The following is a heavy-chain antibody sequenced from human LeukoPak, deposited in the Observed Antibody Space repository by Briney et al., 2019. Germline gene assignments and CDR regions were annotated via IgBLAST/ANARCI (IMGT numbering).Heavy chain of an antibody. V-gene: IGHV3-23*01. D-gene: IGHD2-15*01. CDR2: ISGSGGST. J-gene: IGHJ3*02. CDR3: AKDLVDIVVLPHAFDI. CDR1: GFTFSSYA. Sequence: GGSLRLSCAASGFTFSSYAMSWVRQAPVKGLEWVSAISGSGGSTYYADSVKGRFTISRDNSKNTLYLQMNSLRAEDTAVYYCAKDLVDIVVLPHAFDIWGQGTMVTVSS.